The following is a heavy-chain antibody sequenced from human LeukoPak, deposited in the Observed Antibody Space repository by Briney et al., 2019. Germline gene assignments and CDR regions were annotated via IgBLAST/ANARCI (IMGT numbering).Heavy chain of an antibody. CDR3: AADQDNYDTYAFDI. Sequence: SVKVSCKASGFTFTSSAVQWVRQARGQRLEWIGWIVVGSGNTNYAQKFQERVTITRDMSTSTAYMELSSLRSEDTAAYYCAADQDNYDTYAFDIWGQGTMVTVSS. CDR1: GFTFTSSA. J-gene: IGHJ3*02. CDR2: IVVGSGNT. D-gene: IGHD3-16*01. V-gene: IGHV1-58*01.